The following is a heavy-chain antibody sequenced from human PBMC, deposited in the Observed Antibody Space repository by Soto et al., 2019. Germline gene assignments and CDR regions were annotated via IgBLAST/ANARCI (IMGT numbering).Heavy chain of an antibody. D-gene: IGHD4-17*01. CDR1: GFTFSSYA. V-gene: IGHV3-23*01. J-gene: IGHJ5*01. CDR2: ITASGGRT. Sequence: GGSLRLSCTASGFTFSSYAMTWVRQAPGRGLEGVSGITASGGRTFYADSVKGRFTISRDNSRSTLYLQMNSLRAEDTAVYYCAKDTRYADYVRWFDSWGQGTRVTVSS. CDR3: AKDTRYADYVRWFDS.